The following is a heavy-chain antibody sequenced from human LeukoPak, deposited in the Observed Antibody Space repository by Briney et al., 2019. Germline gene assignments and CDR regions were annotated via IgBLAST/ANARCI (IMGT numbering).Heavy chain of an antibody. CDR3: ARAKAQLFNSYFHL. CDR1: GGSISPFS. D-gene: IGHD1-1*01. CDR2: ISYNRNT. Sequence: SETLSLTRTVSGGSISPFSWSWLRQPPGKGLEYIGYISYNRNTNYNPSLYSRVTISIDTSKNQFSLQLNSVTAADTAVYYCARAKAQLFNSYFHLWGRGTLVTVSS. J-gene: IGHJ2*01. V-gene: IGHV4-59*01.